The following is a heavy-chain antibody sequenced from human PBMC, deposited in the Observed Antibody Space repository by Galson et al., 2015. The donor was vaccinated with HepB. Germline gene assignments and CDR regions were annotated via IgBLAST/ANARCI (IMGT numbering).Heavy chain of an antibody. Sequence: SCKASGGTFKTYAVSWVRQAPGQGLEWMGGIIPIFGTTNYAQKFQGRVTIIADESTGTASMELISLRSEDTAVYYCARGRYTSGWDPNYYYFDMDVWGQGTTVTVSS. CDR3: ARGRYTSGWDPNYYYFDMDV. V-gene: IGHV1-69*01. D-gene: IGHD6-19*01. CDR2: IIPIFGTT. CDR1: GGTFKTYA. J-gene: IGHJ6*02.